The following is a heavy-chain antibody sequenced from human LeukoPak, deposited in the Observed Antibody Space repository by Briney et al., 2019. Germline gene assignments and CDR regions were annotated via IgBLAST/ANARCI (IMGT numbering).Heavy chain of an antibody. CDR2: IYFSGNT. Sequence: SETLSLTCTVSGGSINTASYSWTWIRQPAGKGLEWIGRIYFSGNTDQNPSLKSRVTVSMDSSKNQFSLKLSSVTAADTAVYYCARDRRIAGVTCDYFDYWGQGILVTVSS. CDR3: ARDRRIAGVTCDYFDY. D-gene: IGHD1-26*01. V-gene: IGHV4-61*02. CDR1: GGSINTASYS. J-gene: IGHJ4*02.